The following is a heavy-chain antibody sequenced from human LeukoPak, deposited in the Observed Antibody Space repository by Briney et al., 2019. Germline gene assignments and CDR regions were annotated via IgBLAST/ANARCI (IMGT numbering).Heavy chain of an antibody. CDR2: IIPIFGTA. V-gene: IGHV1-69*13. CDR3: ARGVSLGYCGSTSCYRFDY. CDR1: GGTFSSYA. Sequence: SVKVSCKASGGTFSSYAISWVRQAPGQGLEWMGGIIPIFGTANYAQKFQGRVTITADESTSTAYMELSSLRSEDTAVYYCARGVSLGYCGSTSCYRFDYWGQGTLVTVSS. D-gene: IGHD2-2*02. J-gene: IGHJ4*02.